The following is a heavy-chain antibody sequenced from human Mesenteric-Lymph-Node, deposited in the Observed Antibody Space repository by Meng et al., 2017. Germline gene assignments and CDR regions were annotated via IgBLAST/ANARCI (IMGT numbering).Heavy chain of an antibody. CDR2: TYYRSKWYN. CDR1: GDSVSSNSAA. CDR3: ARHSSGWYVENWFDP. Sequence: SETLSLTCAISGDSVSSNSAAWNWIRQSPSRGLEWLGRTYYRSKWYNDYAVSVKSRITINPDTSKNQFSLQLNSVTAADTAVYYCARHSSGWYVENWFDPWGQGTLVTVSS. V-gene: IGHV6-1*01. D-gene: IGHD6-19*01. J-gene: IGHJ5*02.